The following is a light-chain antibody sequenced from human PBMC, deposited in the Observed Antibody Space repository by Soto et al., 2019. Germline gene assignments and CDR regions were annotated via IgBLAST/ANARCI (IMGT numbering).Light chain of an antibody. V-gene: IGLV2-14*01. CDR3: RSYTSSSTLV. CDR2: EVS. J-gene: IGLJ1*01. CDR1: SSDVGGYNY. Sequence: QSVLTQPASVSGSPGQSITISCTGTSSDVGGYNYVSWYQQHPGKAPKLMIYEVSNRPSGVSNRFSGSKSGNTASLTISGHQAEDEADYYCRSYTSSSTLVFGTGTNVTVL.